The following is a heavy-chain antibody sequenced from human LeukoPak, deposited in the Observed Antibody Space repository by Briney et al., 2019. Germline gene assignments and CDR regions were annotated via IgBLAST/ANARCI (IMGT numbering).Heavy chain of an antibody. V-gene: IGHV3-21*01. CDR1: GFTFSSYA. D-gene: IGHD3-10*01. CDR2: ISSSSSYI. Sequence: PGGSLRLSCAASGFTFSSYAMSWVRQAPGKGLEWVSSISSSSSYIYYADSVKGRFTISRDNAKNSLYLQMNSLRAEDTAVYYCASVGWFGELAYWGQGTLVTVSS. J-gene: IGHJ4*02. CDR3: ASVGWFGELAY.